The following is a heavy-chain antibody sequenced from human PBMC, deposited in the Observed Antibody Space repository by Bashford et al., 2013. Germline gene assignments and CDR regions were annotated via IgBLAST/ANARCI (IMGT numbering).Heavy chain of an antibody. CDR2: MNPNSGNT. J-gene: IGHJ4*02. CDR3: ARAGVDYYYDSSGYYRLDY. CDR1: GYTFTSYD. V-gene: IGHV1-8*01. Sequence: ASVKVSCKASGYTFTSYDINWVRQATGQGLEWMGWMNPNSGNTGYAQKFQGRVTMTRNTSISTAYMELSSLRSEDTAVYYCARAGVDYYYDSSGYYRLDYWAREPWSPSPQ. D-gene: IGHD3-22*01.